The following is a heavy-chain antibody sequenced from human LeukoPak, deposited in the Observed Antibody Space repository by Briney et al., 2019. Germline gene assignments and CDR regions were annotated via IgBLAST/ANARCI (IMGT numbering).Heavy chain of an antibody. CDR1: GFTFSSYS. Sequence: GGSLRLSCAASGFTFSSYSMNWVRQAPGKGLEWVSSISSSSSYIYYADSVKGRFTISRDNAKNSLYLQMNSLTAEDTAVYYCARVGVVPAAIPDGFDIWGQGTMVTVSS. V-gene: IGHV3-21*04. CDR2: ISSSSSYI. J-gene: IGHJ3*02. CDR3: ARVGVVPAAIPDGFDI. D-gene: IGHD2-2*01.